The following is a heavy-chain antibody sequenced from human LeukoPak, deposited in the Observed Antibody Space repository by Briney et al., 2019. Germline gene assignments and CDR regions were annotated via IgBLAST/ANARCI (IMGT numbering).Heavy chain of an antibody. V-gene: IGHV1-69*05. Sequence: SVKVSCKASGGTFSSYAISWVRQAPGQGLEWMGRIIPIFGTANYAQKFPGRVTITTDESTRTPYMELSSLRSEDTAVYYCARDRSYYGSGSYYDYWGQGTLVTVSS. CDR3: ARDRSYYGSGSYYDY. J-gene: IGHJ4*02. CDR1: GGTFSSYA. CDR2: IIPIFGTA. D-gene: IGHD3-10*01.